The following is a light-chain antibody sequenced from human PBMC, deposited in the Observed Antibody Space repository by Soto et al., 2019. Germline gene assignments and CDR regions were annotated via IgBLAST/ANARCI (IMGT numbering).Light chain of an antibody. CDR2: EAS. CDR3: QQRSTWPWT. CDR1: QSVSNS. V-gene: IGKV3-11*01. J-gene: IGKJ2*02. Sequence: EVVLTQSPATLSLSPGERATLSCSASQSVSNSLAWYQQRPGQAPMILVYEASKRDTVIPASFSGSGSGTDFTLTISSLESEDFAVYYCQQRSTWPWTFGQGTNL.